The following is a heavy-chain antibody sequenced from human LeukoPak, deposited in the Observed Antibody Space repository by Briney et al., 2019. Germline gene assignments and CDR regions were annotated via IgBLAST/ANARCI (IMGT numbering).Heavy chain of an antibody. V-gene: IGHV4-39*07. Sequence: SETLSLTCTVSGGSISSDNYYWGWIRQPPGKGLEWIGSIYYSGSTYYNPPLKSRVTISVDTSKSQFSLKLSSVTAADTAVYYCARESFGGGFWSGRPFDYYYYMDVWGKGTTVTVSS. CDR2: IYYSGST. D-gene: IGHD3-3*01. CDR1: GGSISSDNYY. J-gene: IGHJ6*03. CDR3: ARESFGGGFWSGRPFDYYYYMDV.